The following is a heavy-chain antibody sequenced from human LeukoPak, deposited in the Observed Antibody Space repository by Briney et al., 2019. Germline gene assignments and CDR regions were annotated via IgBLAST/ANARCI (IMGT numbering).Heavy chain of an antibody. CDR3: ARDRSGYCSGGSCYWAWFDP. CDR2: IIPIVGTA. V-gene: IGHV1-69*01. CDR1: GGTFSSYA. J-gene: IGHJ5*02. D-gene: IGHD2-15*01. Sequence: SVKVSCKASGGTFSSYAISWVRQAPGQGLEWMGGIIPIVGTANYAQKVQGRVTITADESTSTAYMELSRLRSEDTAVYYCARDRSGYCSGGSCYWAWFDPWGQGTLVTVSS.